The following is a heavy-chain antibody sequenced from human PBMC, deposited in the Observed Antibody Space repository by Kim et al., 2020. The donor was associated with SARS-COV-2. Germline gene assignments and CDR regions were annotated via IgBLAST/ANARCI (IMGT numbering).Heavy chain of an antibody. J-gene: IGHJ3*01. CDR2: IKRDGSET. Sequence: GGSLRLSCAASGFTFSSYWMTWVRQAPGKGLEWVANIKRDGSETNYLDSVKGRFTISRDNAKNSLYLQMNSLRDEDTALYYCARDVTVVVAGAYYDSYDVWGQGTMVTVSS. CDR3: ARDVTVVVAGAYYDSYDV. D-gene: IGHD2-15*01. V-gene: IGHV3-7*05. CDR1: GFTFSSYW.